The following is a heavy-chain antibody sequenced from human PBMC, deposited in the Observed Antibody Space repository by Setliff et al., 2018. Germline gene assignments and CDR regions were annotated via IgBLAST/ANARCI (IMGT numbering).Heavy chain of an antibody. CDR3: TRSRAPSVVLAADFDF. CDR2: FDPDDGET. J-gene: IGHJ4*02. CDR1: GKTLTELS. Sequence: ASVKVSCKLSGKTLTELSIHWVRQAPGKGLEWMGGFDPDDGETVYAQKFQGRVTMTEDTSTKTVYMELRSLTSDDTAVYYCTRSRAPSVVLAADFDFWGQGTPVTVSS. V-gene: IGHV1-24*01. D-gene: IGHD2-21*01.